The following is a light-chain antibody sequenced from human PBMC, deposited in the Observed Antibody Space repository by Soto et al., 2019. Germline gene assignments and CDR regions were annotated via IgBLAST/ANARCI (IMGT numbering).Light chain of an antibody. CDR3: SSYTTSYFYV. Sequence: QSALTQPASVSGSPGQSITISCTGSGRDIGAYDYVSWYQQHPGKAPKLLIYGVNNRPSGVSYRFSASKSAFTASLTISGLQAEDEAHYCCSSYTTSYFYVFGPGTKVTV. V-gene: IGLV2-14*01. CDR2: GVN. J-gene: IGLJ1*01. CDR1: GRDIGAYDY.